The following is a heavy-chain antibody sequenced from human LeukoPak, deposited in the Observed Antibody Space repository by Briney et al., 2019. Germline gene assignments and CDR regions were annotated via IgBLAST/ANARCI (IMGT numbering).Heavy chain of an antibody. J-gene: IGHJ3*02. Sequence: GESLKISCKGSGYSFTSYWIGWVRQMPGKGLEWMGIIYPGDSDTRYSPSFQGQVTISADKSISTAYLQWSSLKASDTAMYYCARPQGTGDREEAFDIWGQGTMVTVSS. V-gene: IGHV5-51*01. CDR1: GYSFTSYW. CDR3: ARPQGTGDREEAFDI. CDR2: IYPGDSDT. D-gene: IGHD7-27*01.